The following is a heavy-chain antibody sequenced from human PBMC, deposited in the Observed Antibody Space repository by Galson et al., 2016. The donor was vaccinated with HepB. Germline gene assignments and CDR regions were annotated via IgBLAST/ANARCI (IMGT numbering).Heavy chain of an antibody. J-gene: IGHJ4*02. Sequence: PALVKPTQTLTLTCSFSGFSLTTTDTEMRVSWIRQAPGKALEWLARIDWDDEKFYSTSLKTRLTISKSRNQVILTRTNMEPVDTATYYCARLIGSIGTRYFDHWGQGTLVTVSS. CDR2: IDWDDEK. CDR1: GFSLTTTDTEMR. D-gene: IGHD1-14*01. CDR3: ARLIGSIGTRYFDH. V-gene: IGHV2-70*04.